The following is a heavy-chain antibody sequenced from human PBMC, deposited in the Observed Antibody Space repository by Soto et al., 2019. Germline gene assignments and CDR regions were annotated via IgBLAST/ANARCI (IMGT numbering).Heavy chain of an antibody. D-gene: IGHD1-20*01. Sequence: QVQLQESGPGLVKPSETLSLTCTVSGGSLSPDYWSWVRQPPGKGLEWIGFIWFSGTSTYNLSLRGRVTMSVGTSKNQLSLEMNSVTAADTAVYYCARESSGNHNHNWFDPWGLGTLVTVSA. CDR3: ARESSGNHNHNWFDP. J-gene: IGHJ5*02. CDR2: IWFSGTS. CDR1: GGSLSPDY. V-gene: IGHV4-59*01.